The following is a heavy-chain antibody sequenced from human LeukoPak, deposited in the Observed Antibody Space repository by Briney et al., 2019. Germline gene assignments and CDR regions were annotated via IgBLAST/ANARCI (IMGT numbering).Heavy chain of an antibody. Sequence: GKSLRLSCAASGFTFSSYWMHWVRQAPGKGLVWVSRINSDGSSKSYADSVKGRFTISRDNAKNTLDLQMNSLRAEDAAVYYCVREDTSSVHYGMDVWGQGTLVTVPS. D-gene: IGHD5-18*01. V-gene: IGHV3-74*01. CDR3: VREDTSSVHYGMDV. CDR2: INSDGSSK. J-gene: IGHJ6*02. CDR1: GFTFSSYW.